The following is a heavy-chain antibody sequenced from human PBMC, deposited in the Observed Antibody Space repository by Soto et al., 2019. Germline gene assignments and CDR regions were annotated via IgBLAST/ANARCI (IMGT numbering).Heavy chain of an antibody. V-gene: IGHV5-10-1*01. Sequence: LKISCKGSGYSFTNYWISWVRQMPGKGLEWMGRIDPSDSYIKYSPSFQGHVTISADNSISTAYLQWSSLKASDTAMYYCARHDCSSTRCYNFGMDVWGQGTTVTVSS. J-gene: IGHJ6*02. CDR1: GYSFTNYW. CDR3: ARHDCSSTRCYNFGMDV. CDR2: IDPSDSYI. D-gene: IGHD2-2*02.